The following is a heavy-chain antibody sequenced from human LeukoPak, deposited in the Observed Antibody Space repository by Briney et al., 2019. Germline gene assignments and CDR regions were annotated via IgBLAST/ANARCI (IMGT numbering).Heavy chain of an antibody. D-gene: IGHD2-8*01. CDR2: TRYDGSTK. Sequence: GGSLRLSCAPAGFTFSSYGMHWVRQAPGKGLEWVAYTRYDGSTKYHVDSVKGRFTISRDNAKNSLYLQMNSLRAEDTAVYYCARGDLNNIVLMVYATHYYMDVWGKGTTVTVSS. J-gene: IGHJ6*03. CDR1: GFTFSSYG. CDR3: ARGDLNNIVLMVYATHYYMDV. V-gene: IGHV3-30*02.